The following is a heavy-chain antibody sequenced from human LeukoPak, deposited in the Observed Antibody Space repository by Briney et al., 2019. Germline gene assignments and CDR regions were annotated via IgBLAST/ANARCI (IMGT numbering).Heavy chain of an antibody. CDR3: AREPLNCSNGECYNQGFDY. Sequence: KPGGSLRLSCAASGFSFSSYEMNWVRQARGKGLEWVSSISSSSSYIYYADSVKGRFTISRDNAKNSLYLQMNSLRAEDTAVYYCAREPLNCSNGECYNQGFDYWGQGTLVTVSS. J-gene: IGHJ4*02. D-gene: IGHD2-8*01. CDR2: ISSSSSYI. CDR1: GFSFSSYE. V-gene: IGHV3-21*04.